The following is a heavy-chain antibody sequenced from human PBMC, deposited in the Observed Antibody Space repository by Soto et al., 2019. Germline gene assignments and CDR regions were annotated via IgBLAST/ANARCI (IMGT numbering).Heavy chain of an antibody. CDR2: ISAKNGDT. D-gene: IGHD3-22*01. CDR3: ARDYYNGRGSYSCYFDL. V-gene: IGHV1-18*01. Sequence: QVHLVQSGAELKKPGASVRVSCKASGYSFTRNGISWVRQAPGQGLEWMGWISAKNGDTNYAQKFQGRVIMTTDTSTRTAYMALRSLRSEDTAVYYCARDYYNGRGSYSCYFDLWGRGTRVTVSS. CDR1: GYSFTRNG. J-gene: IGHJ2*01.